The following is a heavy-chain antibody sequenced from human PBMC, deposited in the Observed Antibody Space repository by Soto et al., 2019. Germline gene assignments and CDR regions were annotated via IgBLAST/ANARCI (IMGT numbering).Heavy chain of an antibody. J-gene: IGHJ4*02. CDR2: VTSSGFST. CDR1: GFTFRNFA. V-gene: IGHV3-23*01. CDR3: AKGYGPGSYYDY. D-gene: IGHD3-10*01. Sequence: EVQLLESGGGLVQPGGSLRLSCAASGFTFRNFAMAWVRQAPGKGLEWVSTVTSSGFSTYYADDVKGRFTISRDNSQNTLTLQGNSLRAEDTALYYCAKGYGPGSYYDYWGQGTLVTVSS.